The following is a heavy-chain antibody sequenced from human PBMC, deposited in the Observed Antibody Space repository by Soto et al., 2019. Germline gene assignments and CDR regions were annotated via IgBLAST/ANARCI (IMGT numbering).Heavy chain of an antibody. Sequence: PGGSLRLSCAASGFTFSSYGMHWVRQAPGKGLEWVAVIWYDGSNKYYADSVKGRFTISRDNSKNTLYLQMNSLRAEDTAVYYCAREDFATVVTGGYYGMDVWGQGTTVTVSS. D-gene: IGHD4-17*01. V-gene: IGHV3-33*01. J-gene: IGHJ6*02. CDR3: AREDFATVVTGGYYGMDV. CDR2: IWYDGSNK. CDR1: GFTFSSYG.